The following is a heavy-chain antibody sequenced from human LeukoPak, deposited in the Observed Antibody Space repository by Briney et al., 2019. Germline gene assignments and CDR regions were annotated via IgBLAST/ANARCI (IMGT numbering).Heavy chain of an antibody. V-gene: IGHV1-8*03. J-gene: IGHJ6*03. CDR2: MNPNSGNT. D-gene: IGHD6-19*01. Sequence: ASVKVSCTASGGTFSSYAISWVRQAPGQGLEWMGWMNPNSGNTGYAQKFQGRVTITRNTSISTAYMELSGLRSEDTAVYYCARGRQWLVIQAPYYYYMDVWGKGTTVTVSS. CDR1: GGTFSSYA. CDR3: ARGRQWLVIQAPYYYYMDV.